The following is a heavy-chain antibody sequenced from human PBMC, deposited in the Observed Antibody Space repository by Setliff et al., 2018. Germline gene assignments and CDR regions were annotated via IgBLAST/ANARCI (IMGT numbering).Heavy chain of an antibody. CDR1: GGSISSGGYY. D-gene: IGHD6-13*01. Sequence: PSETLSLTCTVSGGSISSGGYYWSWIRRHPGKGLEWIGYIYHGGKTYYNTSLESRLTISVDTSKNQFSLKLSSVTAADTAVYYCALEEYTSRWTKRFDPWGQGTLVTVSS. CDR3: ALEEYTSRWTKRFDP. V-gene: IGHV4-31*03. CDR2: IYHGGKT. J-gene: IGHJ5*02.